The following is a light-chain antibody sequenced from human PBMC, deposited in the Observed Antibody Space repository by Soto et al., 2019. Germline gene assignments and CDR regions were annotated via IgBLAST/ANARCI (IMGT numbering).Light chain of an antibody. V-gene: IGKV3-11*01. CDR1: QNVSTY. Sequence: EIVLTQSPATLSLSPGERVTLSCRASQNVSTYLAWYQQKPGEAARLLIYDASDRATGIPARFSGSGSGKDFTLTISSPEHEDSAVYYCQQRTNWLTFGPGTKVDIK. J-gene: IGKJ3*01. CDR3: QQRTNWLT. CDR2: DAS.